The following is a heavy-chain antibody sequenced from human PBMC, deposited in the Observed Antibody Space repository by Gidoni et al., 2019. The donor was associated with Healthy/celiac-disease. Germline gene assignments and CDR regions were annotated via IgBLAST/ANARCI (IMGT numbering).Heavy chain of an antibody. D-gene: IGHD1-26*01. V-gene: IGHV4-59*01. J-gene: IGHJ4*02. CDR2: IYYSGST. CDR3: ARGRRYSGHDY. Sequence: QVQLQASGPGLVKPSETLSLTCPVSGGSISSYYWSWIRQPPGKGLEWIGYIYYSGSTNYNPSLKSRVTISVDTSKNQFSLKLSSVTAADTAVYYCARGRRYSGHDYWGQGTLVTVSS. CDR1: GGSISSYY.